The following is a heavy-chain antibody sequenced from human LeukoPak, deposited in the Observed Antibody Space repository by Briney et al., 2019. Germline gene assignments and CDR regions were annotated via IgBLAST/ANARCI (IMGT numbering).Heavy chain of an antibody. D-gene: IGHD2-21*02. J-gene: IGHJ4*02. V-gene: IGHV3-23*01. Sequence: PGGSLRLSCAASGFTFSSYAMSWVRQAPGKGLEWVSGISGSGGRGGNTYYADSVKGRFTISRDNSKNTLYLQMNSLRAEDTAVYYCAREATAPFDYWGQGTLVTVSS. CDR3: AREATAPFDY. CDR1: GFTFSSYA. CDR2: ISGSGGRGGNT.